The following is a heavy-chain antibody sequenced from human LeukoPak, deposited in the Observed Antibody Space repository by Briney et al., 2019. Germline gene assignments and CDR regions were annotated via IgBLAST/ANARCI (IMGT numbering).Heavy chain of an antibody. J-gene: IGHJ4*02. D-gene: IGHD2-2*01. V-gene: IGHV3-30*01. Sequence: PGRSLTLSCAASGFTFNNFAIYWVRQAPGKGLEWVAVISYDGRNKHYASSVRGRFTISRDNSRNTLYLQMNSLRAEDTAIYYCARDTFFVVDPDPKGGFDYGAQEPRVTVPS. CDR2: ISYDGRNK. CDR3: ARDTFFVVDPDPKGGFDY. CDR1: GFTFNNFA.